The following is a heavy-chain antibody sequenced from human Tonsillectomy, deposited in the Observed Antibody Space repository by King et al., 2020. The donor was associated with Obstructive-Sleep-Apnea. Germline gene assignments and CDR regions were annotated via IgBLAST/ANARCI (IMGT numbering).Heavy chain of an antibody. Sequence: VQLVESGGGSVQPGGSLRLSCAASGLIFRSSAMNWVRQAPGKGLEWVSTISSSGDYTYYADSVKGRFTISRDNSNNTIYLQMNSLRAEDTALYYCARMRGDCCCDVNYHPMDGWGQGTTVTV. V-gene: IGHV3-23*04. J-gene: IGHJ6*02. CDR3: ARMRGDCCCDVNYHPMDG. CDR1: GLIFRSSA. CDR2: ISSSGDYT. D-gene: IGHD2-21*02.